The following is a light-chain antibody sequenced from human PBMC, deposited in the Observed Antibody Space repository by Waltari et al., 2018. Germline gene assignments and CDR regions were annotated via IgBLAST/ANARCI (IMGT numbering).Light chain of an antibody. Sequence: DIQMTQSPSSLSAAVGDRVTITCQASEDINAYVNWYQQKPGTAPNLLIYDASTLETGVPPRFSGTGSGTHFTFTISSLQPEDRATYYCQQYDVLPYTFGQGTKLEIK. CDR3: QQYDVLPYT. V-gene: IGKV1-33*01. CDR1: EDINAY. CDR2: DAS. J-gene: IGKJ2*01.